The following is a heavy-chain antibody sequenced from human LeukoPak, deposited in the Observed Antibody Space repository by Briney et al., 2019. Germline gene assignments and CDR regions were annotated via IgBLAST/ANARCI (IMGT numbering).Heavy chain of an antibody. D-gene: IGHD3-10*01. CDR2: IYHSGST. Sequence: SETLSLTCAVSGGSISSGGYSWSWIRRPPGKGLEWIGYIYHSGSTYYNPSLKSRVTISVDRSKNQFSLKLTSVTAADTAVYYCARHTPSDSGSYPLDYWGQGTLVTVSS. CDR1: GGSISSGGYS. V-gene: IGHV4-30-2*01. CDR3: ARHTPSDSGSYPLDY. J-gene: IGHJ4*02.